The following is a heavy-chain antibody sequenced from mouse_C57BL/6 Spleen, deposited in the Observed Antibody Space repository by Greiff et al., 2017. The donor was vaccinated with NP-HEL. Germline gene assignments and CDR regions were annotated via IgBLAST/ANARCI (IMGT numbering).Heavy chain of an antibody. CDR1: GFTFSDYY. Sequence: EVQRVESEGGLVQPGRSMKLSCTASGFTFSDYYMAWVRQVPEKGLEWVANINYDGSSTYYLDSLKSRFIISRDNAKNILYLQMSSLKSEDTATYYCARVWGYWYFDVWGTGTTVTVSS. CDR3: ARVWGYWYFDV. J-gene: IGHJ1*03. CDR2: INYDGSST. D-gene: IGHD1-1*02. V-gene: IGHV5-16*01.